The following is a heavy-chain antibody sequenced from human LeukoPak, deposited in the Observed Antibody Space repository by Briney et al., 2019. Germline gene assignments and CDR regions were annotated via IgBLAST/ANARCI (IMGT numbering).Heavy chain of an antibody. CDR3: AKLHRVVVVPAAHFDY. D-gene: IGHD2-2*01. Sequence: SGGSLRLSCAASGLTFSSYAMSWVRQAPGKGLEWVSAISGSGGSTYYADSVKGRFTISRDNSKNTLYLQMNSLRAEDTAVYYCAKLHRVVVVPAAHFDYWGQGTLVTVSS. V-gene: IGHV3-23*01. CDR2: ISGSGGST. J-gene: IGHJ4*02. CDR1: GLTFSSYA.